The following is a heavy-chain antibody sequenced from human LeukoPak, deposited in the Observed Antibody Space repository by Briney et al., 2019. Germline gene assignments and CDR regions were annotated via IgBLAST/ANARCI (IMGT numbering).Heavy chain of an antibody. CDR2: MNPNSGNT. CDR1: GYTFTSYD. CDR3: ARGSRSSGWTAP. J-gene: IGHJ5*02. Sequence: ASVKVSCKASGYTFTSYDINWVRQATGQGLEWMGWMNPNSGNTGYAQKFQGRVTMTRNTSISTAYTELSSLRSEDTAVYYCARGSRSSGWTAPWGQGTLVTVSS. D-gene: IGHD6-19*01. V-gene: IGHV1-8*01.